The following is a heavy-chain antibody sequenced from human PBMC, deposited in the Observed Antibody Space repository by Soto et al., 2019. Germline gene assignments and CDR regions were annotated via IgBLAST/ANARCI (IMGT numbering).Heavy chain of an antibody. D-gene: IGHD2-21*02. J-gene: IGHJ4*02. Sequence: GGSLRLSCAASGFTFSSYSLNWVRQAPGKGLEWVSSISSSSSYIYYADSVKGRFTISRANANNSLYLQMNSLRAEDTAVYYCARIGYGGNLGYFDYWGQGTLVTVSS. CDR3: ARIGYGGNLGYFDY. CDR1: GFTFSSYS. CDR2: ISSSSSYI. V-gene: IGHV3-21*01.